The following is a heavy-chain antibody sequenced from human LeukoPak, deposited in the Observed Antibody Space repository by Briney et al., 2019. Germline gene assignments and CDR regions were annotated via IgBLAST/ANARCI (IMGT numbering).Heavy chain of an antibody. Sequence: PSETLSLTCIVSGGSISSSPFYWGWIRQPPGEGLEWIGSICNSGTTYYNPSLKSRITVSIDMSRDQFSLKLSSVTAADTGVYYCARSVASAGTSHWGYWGQGSLVTVSS. D-gene: IGHD6-13*01. CDR3: ARSVASAGTSHWGY. CDR2: ICNSGTT. J-gene: IGHJ4*02. CDR1: GGSISSSPFY. V-gene: IGHV4-39*01.